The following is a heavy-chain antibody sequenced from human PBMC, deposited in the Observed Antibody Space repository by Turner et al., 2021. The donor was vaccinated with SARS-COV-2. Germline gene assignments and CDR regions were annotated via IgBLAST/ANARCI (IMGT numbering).Heavy chain of an antibody. CDR1: GFTFSSYW. Sequence: EVQLLESGGGLVQPGGSLTRSCAASGFTFSSYWMSWVRQAPGRGLEWVANIKQDGSEKYYVDSVKGRFTISRDNAKNSLYLQMNSLRAEDTAVYYCARAEGWAFGVVIPYDYWGQGTLVTVSS. V-gene: IGHV3-7*01. D-gene: IGHD3-3*01. J-gene: IGHJ4*02. CDR2: IKQDGSEK. CDR3: ARAEGWAFGVVIPYDY.